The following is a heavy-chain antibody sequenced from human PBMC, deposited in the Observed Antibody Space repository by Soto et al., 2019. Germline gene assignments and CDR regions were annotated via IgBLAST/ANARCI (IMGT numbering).Heavy chain of an antibody. CDR1: GYTFTGHY. D-gene: IGHD3-10*01. Sequence: QVQLVQSGAEVKKPGASVKVSCKASGYTFTGHYMHWVRQAPGQGLEWMGWINPNSVGTNYAQKFQGRVTMTRDTSISTAYMELSRLRSADTAVYYCAREPMVRAAHGFDIWGQGTMVTVSS. CDR3: AREPMVRAAHGFDI. V-gene: IGHV1-2*02. J-gene: IGHJ3*02. CDR2: INPNSVGT.